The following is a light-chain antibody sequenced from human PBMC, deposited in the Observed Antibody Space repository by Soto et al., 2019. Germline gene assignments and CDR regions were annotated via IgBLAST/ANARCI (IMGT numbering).Light chain of an antibody. V-gene: IGKV3-20*01. CDR2: GAS. CDR1: QSVSSTF. Sequence: EIELTQSPGSLSLSPGERATLSCRASQSVSSTFFAWYQQKPGQAPRLLIYGASSRATGIPDRFSGSGSGKYFTLTISRLEPEDFAVYYCHQYASSLTFGQGTKVEIK. J-gene: IGKJ1*01. CDR3: HQYASSLT.